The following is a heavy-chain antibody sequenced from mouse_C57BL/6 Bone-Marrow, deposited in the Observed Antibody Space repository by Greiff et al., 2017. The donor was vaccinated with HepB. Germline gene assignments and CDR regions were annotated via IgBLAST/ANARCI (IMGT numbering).Heavy chain of an antibody. CDR2: IHPNSGST. J-gene: IGHJ1*03. CDR3: ARKYGNYPYGYFDV. V-gene: IGHV1-64*01. CDR1: GYTFTSYW. D-gene: IGHD2-10*02. Sequence: QVQLKQPGAELVKPGASVKLSCKASGYTFTSYWMHWVKQRPGQGLEWIGMIHPNSGSTNYNEKFKSKATLTVDKSSSTAYMQLSSLTSEDSAVYYCARKYGNYPYGYFDVWGTGTTVTVSS.